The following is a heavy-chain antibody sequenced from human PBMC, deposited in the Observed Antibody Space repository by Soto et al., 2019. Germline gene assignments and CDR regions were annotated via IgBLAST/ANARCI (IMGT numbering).Heavy chain of an antibody. CDR2: ISAYNGNT. J-gene: IGHJ6*02. Sequence: ASVKVSCKASGYTFTSYGISWVRQAPGQGLEWMEWISAYNGNTNYAQKLQGRVTMTTDTSTSTAYMELRSLRSDDTAVYYCARDLPTMIVVATDYYGMDVWGQGTTVTVSS. CDR3: ARDLPTMIVVATDYYGMDV. CDR1: GYTFTSYG. D-gene: IGHD3-22*01. V-gene: IGHV1-18*01.